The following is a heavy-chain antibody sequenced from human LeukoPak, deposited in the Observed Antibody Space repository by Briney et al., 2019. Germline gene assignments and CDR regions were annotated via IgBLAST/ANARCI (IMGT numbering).Heavy chain of an antibody. V-gene: IGHV3-11*01. Sequence: GGSRRLSCAASGFTFSDYYMSWIRQAPGKGLEWVSSISSSGSTIYYADSVKGRFTISRDNAKNSLYLQMNSLRAEDTAVYYCARDEYSSSSLDYWGQGTLVTVSS. CDR3: ARDEYSSSSLDY. J-gene: IGHJ4*02. CDR2: ISSSGSTI. D-gene: IGHD6-6*01. CDR1: GFTFSDYY.